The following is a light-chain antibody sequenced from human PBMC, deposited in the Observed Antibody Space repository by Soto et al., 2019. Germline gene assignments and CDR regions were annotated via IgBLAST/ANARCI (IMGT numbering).Light chain of an antibody. Sequence: QSVLTQPPSISGAPGQRVTISCTGSSSNIGAGSDVHWYHQLPGTAPKLMIYEVSNRPSGVSNRFSGSKSGNTASLTISGLQAEDEADYYCSSYTSSSTLVFGTGTKLTVL. V-gene: IGLV1-40*01. CDR1: SSNIGAGSD. J-gene: IGLJ1*01. CDR3: SSYTSSSTLV. CDR2: EVS.